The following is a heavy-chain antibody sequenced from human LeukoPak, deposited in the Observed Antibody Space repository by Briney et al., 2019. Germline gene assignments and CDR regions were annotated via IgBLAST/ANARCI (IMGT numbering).Heavy chain of an antibody. CDR2: VSGNGDTK. D-gene: IGHD2-21*02. CDR3: ARGSTSTAPGWVY. V-gene: IGHV3-23*01. J-gene: IGHJ4*01. Sequence: GGSLRLSCAVSTFYFTDYAMSWARQAPGKGLEWLSAVSGNGDTKDYVDSVKGRFTISRDNSRNTVHLQIDNLRTEDTSVYYCARGSTSTAPGWVYWGHGTPVTVSS. CDR1: TFYFTDYA.